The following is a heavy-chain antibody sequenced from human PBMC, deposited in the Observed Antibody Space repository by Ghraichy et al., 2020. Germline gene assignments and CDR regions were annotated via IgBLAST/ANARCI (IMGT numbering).Heavy chain of an antibody. V-gene: IGHV3-21*01. D-gene: IGHD2-15*01. CDR3: ARDHTPSVVGVPATEWFDP. CDR1: GFTFNTYA. J-gene: IGHJ5*02. CDR2: ISSSSSYI. Sequence: GGSLRLSCAASGFTFNTYAMNWVRQAPGEGLEWVSSISSSSSYIYYADSVKGRFTISRDNAKNSLYLQMNSLRAEDTAVYYCARDHTPSVVGVPATEWFDPWGQGTLVAVSS.